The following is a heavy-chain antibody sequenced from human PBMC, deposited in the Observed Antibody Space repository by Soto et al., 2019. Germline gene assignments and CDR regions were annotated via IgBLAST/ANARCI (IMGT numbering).Heavy chain of an antibody. D-gene: IGHD3-22*01. CDR2: IYHSGST. V-gene: IGHV4-30-2*01. CDR1: GGSISCGGYS. J-gene: IGHJ4*02. CDR3: ARVYYYDSSGYYFDY. Sequence: SETLSLTCAVSGGSISCGGYSWSWIRQPPGKGLEWIGYIYHSGSTYYNPSLKSRVTISVDRSKNQFSLKLSSVTAADTAVYYCARVYYYDSSGYYFDYWGQGTLVTVSS.